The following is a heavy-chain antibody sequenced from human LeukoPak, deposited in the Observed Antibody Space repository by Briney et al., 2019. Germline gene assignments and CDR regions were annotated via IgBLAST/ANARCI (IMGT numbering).Heavy chain of an antibody. J-gene: IGHJ4*02. CDR3: ARETYYDFYSGFLHYFDY. V-gene: IGHV4-4*07. Sequence: SETLSLTCTVSGDSISPYQWNWIRQPAGKGLEWIGRVYTSGSTNYNPSLRRRVTMSVDTSKNQFSLKLTSVTAADTAVYYCARETYYDFYSGFLHYFDYWGQGTLVTVSS. CDR1: GDSISPYQ. D-gene: IGHD3-3*01. CDR2: VYTSGST.